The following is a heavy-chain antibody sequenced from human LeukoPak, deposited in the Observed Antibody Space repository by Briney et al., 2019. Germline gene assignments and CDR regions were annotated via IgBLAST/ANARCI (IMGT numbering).Heavy chain of an antibody. Sequence: SETLSLTCTVSGGSISSSSYYWGWIRQPPGKGLERIWSIYYSGSTYYNPSLKSRVTISVDTSKNQFSLKLSSVTAADTAVYYCARRKPSPLPWVGASFDYWGQGTLVTVSS. CDR3: ARRKPSPLPWVGASFDY. CDR1: GGSISSSSYY. J-gene: IGHJ4*02. V-gene: IGHV4-39*01. CDR2: IYYSGST. D-gene: IGHD1-26*01.